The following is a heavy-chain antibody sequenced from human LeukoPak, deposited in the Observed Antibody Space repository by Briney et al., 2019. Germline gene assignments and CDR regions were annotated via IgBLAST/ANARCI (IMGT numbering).Heavy chain of an antibody. J-gene: IGHJ4*02. CDR1: GGSISSSNW. CDR3: ARDNYDNSGYYFGY. V-gene: IGHV4-4*02. Sequence: PSGTLSLTCAVSGGSISSSNWWSWVRQPPGKGLEWIGEIYHSGRTNYTPSLKSRVTISVDKSKNQLSLKLSSVTAADTAVYYCARDNYDNSGYYFGYWGQGTLVTVSS. CDR2: IYHSGRT. D-gene: IGHD3-22*01.